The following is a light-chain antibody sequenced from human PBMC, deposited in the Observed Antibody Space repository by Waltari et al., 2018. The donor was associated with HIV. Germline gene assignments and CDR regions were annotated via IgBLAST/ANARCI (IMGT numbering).Light chain of an antibody. CDR1: SSTIGTHP. Sequence: QSVLTQPPSVSGTPGHGVTISCSGSSSTIGTHPVNWYQHLPGTTPKLLIYSNNQRPSGVPDRFSGSKSGTSASLAISGLQSEDEADYYCGAWDDTHSWVFGGGTKLTVL. CDR3: GAWDDTHSWV. J-gene: IGLJ3*02. V-gene: IGLV1-44*01. CDR2: SNN.